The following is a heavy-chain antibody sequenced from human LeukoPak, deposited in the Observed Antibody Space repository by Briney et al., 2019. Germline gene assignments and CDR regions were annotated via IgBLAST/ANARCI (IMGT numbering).Heavy chain of an antibody. D-gene: IGHD2-2*01. Sequence: GSLRLSCXXXGFTFXIYWMSWVRQAPGKGLEWVANIKQDGSEKYYMDSVKGRFTIFRDNARNSLYLQMNSLRAEDTAVYYCATNWGYCSSSNCERDYWGQGTLVTVSS. CDR1: GFTFXIYW. CDR3: ATNWGYCSSSNCERDY. J-gene: IGHJ4*02. CDR2: IKQDGSEK. V-gene: IGHV3-7*01.